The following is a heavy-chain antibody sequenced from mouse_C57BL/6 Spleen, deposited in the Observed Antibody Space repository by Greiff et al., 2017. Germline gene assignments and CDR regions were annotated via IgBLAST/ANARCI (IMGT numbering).Heavy chain of an antibody. CDR2: IYPGDGDT. J-gene: IGHJ2*01. Sequence: QVQLKESGAELVKPGASVKISCKASGYAFSSYWMNWVKQRPGKGLEWIGKIYPGDGDTNYNGKFKGKATLTADKSSSTAYMQLSSLTSEDSAVYFCARKWYYYGSSRDFDYWGQGTTLTVSS. V-gene: IGHV1-80*01. D-gene: IGHD1-1*01. CDR3: ARKWYYYGSSRDFDY. CDR1: GYAFSSYW.